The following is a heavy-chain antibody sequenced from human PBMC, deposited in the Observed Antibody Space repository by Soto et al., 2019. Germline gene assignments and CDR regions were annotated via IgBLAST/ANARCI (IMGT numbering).Heavy chain of an antibody. D-gene: IGHD3-9*01. Sequence: QVQLVQSGAEVKKPGSSVKVSCKASGGTFSSYTISWVRQAPGQGLEWMGRIIPILGIANYAQKFQGRVTITAEKSTSTAYMELSSLRSEDTAVYYCARDREDILTGYWGQGTLVTVSS. J-gene: IGHJ4*02. CDR3: ARDREDILTGY. CDR2: IIPILGIA. CDR1: GGTFSSYT. V-gene: IGHV1-69*08.